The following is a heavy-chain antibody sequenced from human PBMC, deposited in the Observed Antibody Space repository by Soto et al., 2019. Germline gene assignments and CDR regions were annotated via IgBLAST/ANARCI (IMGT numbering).Heavy chain of an antibody. J-gene: IGHJ3*02. CDR1: GGSISSGDYY. CDR3: ARTGHPIEYYYDSSGRAFDI. CDR2: IYYSGSI. Sequence: SETLSLTCTVSGGSISSGDYYWSWIRQPPGKGLEWIGYIYYSGSIYYNPSLKSRVTISVDTSKNQFSLKLSSVTAADTAVYYCARTGHPIEYYYDSSGRAFDIWGQGTMVTVSS. D-gene: IGHD3-22*01. V-gene: IGHV4-30-4*01.